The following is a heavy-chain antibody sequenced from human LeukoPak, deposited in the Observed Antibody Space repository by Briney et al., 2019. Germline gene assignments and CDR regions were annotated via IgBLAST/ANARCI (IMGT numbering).Heavy chain of an antibody. J-gene: IGHJ4*02. CDR3: ARKEDIVATDPRDY. V-gene: IGHV3-53*01. D-gene: IGHD5-12*01. CDR2: IYSGGST. Sequence: GGSLRLSCAASGFTFSSYAMHWVRQAPGKGLEWVSVIYSGGSTYYADSVKGRFTISRDNSKNTLYLQMNSLRAEDTAVYYCARKEDIVATDPRDYWGQGTLVTVSS. CDR1: GFTFSSYA.